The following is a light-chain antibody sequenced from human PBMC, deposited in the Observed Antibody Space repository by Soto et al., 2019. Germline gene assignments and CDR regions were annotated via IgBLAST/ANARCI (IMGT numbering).Light chain of an antibody. CDR2: GAS. CDR3: QQSYMDPIT. CDR1: QNVNTY. Sequence: DIQMTQSPSSLSASVGDRVTITCQTSQNVNTYLNWYQQKPGKAPKLLIYGASNLRSGVPLRFSGSGSGTDFTLSISSVQPEDFATYFCQQSYMDPITFGQGTRLEIK. J-gene: IGKJ5*01. V-gene: IGKV1-39*01.